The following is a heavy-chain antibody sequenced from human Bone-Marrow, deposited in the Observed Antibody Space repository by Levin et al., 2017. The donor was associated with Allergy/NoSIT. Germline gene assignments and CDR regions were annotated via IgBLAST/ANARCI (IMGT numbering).Heavy chain of an antibody. J-gene: IGHJ4*02. V-gene: IGHV3-23*01. CDR3: VKDCCDGDHCSSFVDD. CDR1: GFTFTTYA. Sequence: GGSLRLSCAASGFTFTTYAMSWVRQAPGKGLEWVSGIYSSGVVTYYAEYVKGRFTISRDNSRNTVYLQMNSLRAEDTAVYYCVKDCCDGDHCSSFVDDWGQGTLVTVSS. D-gene: IGHD2-21*01. CDR2: IYSSGVVT.